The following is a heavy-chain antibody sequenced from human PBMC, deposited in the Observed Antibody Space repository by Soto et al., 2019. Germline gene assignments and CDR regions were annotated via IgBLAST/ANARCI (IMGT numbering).Heavy chain of an antibody. D-gene: IGHD3-22*01. J-gene: IGHJ3*02. CDR2: IYYSGST. CDR3: AREGYYYDSSGPSRDAFDI. Sequence: SETLSLTCTVSGGSISSYYWSWIRQPPGKGLEWIGYIYYSGSTNYNPSLKSRVAISVDTSKNQFSLKLSSVTAADTAVYYCAREGYYYDSSGPSRDAFDIWGQGTMVSASS. CDR1: GGSISSYY. V-gene: IGHV4-59*01.